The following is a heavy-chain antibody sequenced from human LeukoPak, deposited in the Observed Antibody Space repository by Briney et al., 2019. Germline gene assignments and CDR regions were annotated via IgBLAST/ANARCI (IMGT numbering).Heavy chain of an antibody. CDR3: VRQAREGPLPRYFDY. CDR2: NYYSGST. J-gene: IGHJ4*02. V-gene: IGHV4-39*01. D-gene: IGHD1-26*01. CDR1: GGSISSSTYY. Sequence: SYTLSLTCSVSGGSISSSTYYWGWIPPPPGKGLEWSGTNYYSGSTYQNPSLKSRVTISVDTSKNQFSLRLSSVAAADTAMYFCVRQAREGPLPRYFDYWGQGTLVTVPS.